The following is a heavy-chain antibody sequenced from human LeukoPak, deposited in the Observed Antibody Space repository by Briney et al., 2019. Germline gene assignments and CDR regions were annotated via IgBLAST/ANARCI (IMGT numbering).Heavy chain of an antibody. J-gene: IGHJ4*02. D-gene: IGHD6-19*01. Sequence: LPGGSLRLSCAASGFTFSNYWMSWVRQAPGKGLEWVANIKQDGSEKYYLDSVKGRFTISRDSAENSLYLQMNSLRAEDTALYYCARDHGSGWYVDYFDYWGQGTLVTVSS. CDR2: IKQDGSEK. CDR1: GFTFSNYW. CDR3: ARDHGSGWYVDYFDY. V-gene: IGHV3-7*01.